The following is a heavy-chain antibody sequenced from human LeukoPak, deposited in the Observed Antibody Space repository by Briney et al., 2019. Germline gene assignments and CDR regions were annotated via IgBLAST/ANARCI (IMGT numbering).Heavy chain of an antibody. Sequence: GESLKISCKGSGYSFTSYWIGWVRQMPGKGLEWMGIIYPGDSDTRYSPSFQGQVTISADKSISTAYLQWSSLKASGTAMYYCARSARGRFLEWLLSSGWFDPWGQGTLVTVSS. D-gene: IGHD3-3*01. CDR2: IYPGDSDT. CDR1: GYSFTSYW. J-gene: IGHJ5*02. V-gene: IGHV5-51*01. CDR3: ARSARGRFLEWLLSSGWFDP.